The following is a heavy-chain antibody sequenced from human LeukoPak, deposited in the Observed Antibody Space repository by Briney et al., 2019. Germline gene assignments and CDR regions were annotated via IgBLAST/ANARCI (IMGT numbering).Heavy chain of an antibody. Sequence: PSETLSLTCTVSGYSISSGYYWGWIRQPPGKGLEWIGSIYHSGSTYYNPSLKSRVTISVDTSKNQFSLKLSSVTAADTAVYYCAGHDYGDYVSDYWGQGTLVTVSS. V-gene: IGHV4-38-2*02. CDR1: GYSISSGYY. CDR2: IYHSGST. J-gene: IGHJ4*02. D-gene: IGHD4-17*01. CDR3: AGHDYGDYVSDY.